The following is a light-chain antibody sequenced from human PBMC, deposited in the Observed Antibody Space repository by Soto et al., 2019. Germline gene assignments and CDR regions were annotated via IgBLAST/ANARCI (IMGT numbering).Light chain of an antibody. CDR3: QQNYGTPQT. J-gene: IGKJ1*01. CDR2: WAS. Sequence: DIVMTQSPDSLAVSLGERATINCKSSQSVLYSSNNKNYLAWYQQKPGQPPKLLIYWASTRESGVPDRFSGSGSGKDFTLTISRLQAEDVAVYYCQQNYGTPQTFGQGTKV. V-gene: IGKV4-1*01. CDR1: QSVLYSSNNKNY.